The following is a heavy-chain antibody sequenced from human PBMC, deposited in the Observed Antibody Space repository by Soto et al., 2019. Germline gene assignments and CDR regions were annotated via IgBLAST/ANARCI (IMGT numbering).Heavy chain of an antibody. CDR2: ISSSGSTI. D-gene: IGHD2-21*01. Sequence: GGSLRLSCAASGFTFSDYYMSWIRQAPGKGLEWVSYISSSGSTIYYADSVKGRFTISRDNAKNSLYLQMNSLRAEDTAVYYCARDTVVIGHDAFDIWGQGTTVTVSS. J-gene: IGHJ3*02. CDR1: GFTFSDYY. CDR3: ARDTVVIGHDAFDI. V-gene: IGHV3-11*01.